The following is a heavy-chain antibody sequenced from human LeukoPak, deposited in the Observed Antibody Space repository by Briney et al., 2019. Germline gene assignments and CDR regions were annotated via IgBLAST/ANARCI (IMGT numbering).Heavy chain of an antibody. D-gene: IGHD3-9*01. CDR1: GFTSSSYS. CDR2: ISSSSSYI. CDR3: ARDLDYDILTGPNWFDP. J-gene: IGHJ5*02. V-gene: IGHV3-21*01. Sequence: GGSLRLSCAASGFTSSSYSMNWVRQAPGKGLEWVSSISSSSSYIYYADSVKGRFTISRDNAKNSLYLQMNSLRAEDTAVYYCARDLDYDILTGPNWFDPWGQGTLVTVSS.